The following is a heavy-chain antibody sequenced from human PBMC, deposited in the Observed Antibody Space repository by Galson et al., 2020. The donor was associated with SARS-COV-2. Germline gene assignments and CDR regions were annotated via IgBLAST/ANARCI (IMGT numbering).Heavy chain of an antibody. CDR3: ARDASWAMFGLDV. Sequence: GGPLRLSCAVSGFPFNIYSMNWVRQAPGKGLEWVSSISSSSNYIYYADSVKGRFTISRDNAKNSLYLQMNSLRADDTAVYYCARDASWAMFGLDVWGQGTTVTVSS. J-gene: IGHJ6*02. CDR2: ISSSSNYI. V-gene: IGHV3-21*01. CDR1: GFPFNIYS. D-gene: IGHD1-26*01.